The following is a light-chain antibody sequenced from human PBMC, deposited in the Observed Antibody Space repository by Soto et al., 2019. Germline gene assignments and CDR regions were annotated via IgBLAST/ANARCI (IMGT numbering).Light chain of an antibody. CDR3: AAWDDSLSGWV. V-gene: IGLV1-47*01. CDR1: NSNIGSNY. Sequence: QSALTQPPSASGTPGQRVTISCSGRNSNIGSNYVYWYQQVPGTAPKLLIYTNNQRPFGVPDRFSGSKSATSASLAIGGLRSEDEADYYCAAWDDSLSGWVFGGGTKVTVL. CDR2: TNN. J-gene: IGLJ3*02.